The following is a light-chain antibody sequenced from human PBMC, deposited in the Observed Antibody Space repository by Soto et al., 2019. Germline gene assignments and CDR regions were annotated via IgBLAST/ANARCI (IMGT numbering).Light chain of an antibody. CDR3: QQFSSYPLT. V-gene: IGKV3-11*01. Sequence: EIVLTQSPATLSLSPGGRVTLSCRASPSISNFLAWYQQRPGQAPRLLISDASNRATGVPARFSGSGSGTDFTLTISSLQAEDVAVYYCQQFSSYPLTFGGGTKVDIK. J-gene: IGKJ4*01. CDR1: PSISNF. CDR2: DAS.